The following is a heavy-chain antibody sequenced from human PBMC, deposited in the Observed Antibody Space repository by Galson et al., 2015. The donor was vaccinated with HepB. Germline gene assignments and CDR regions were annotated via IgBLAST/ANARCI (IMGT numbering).Heavy chain of an antibody. Sequence: SVKVSCKASGYTFTSYYMHWVRQAPGQGLEWMGIINPSGGSTSYAQKFQGRVTMTRDTSTSTVYMELSSLRSEDTAVYYCARDPAARPYYYYYYYMDVWGKGTTVTVSS. CDR1: GYTFTSYY. CDR2: INPSGGST. V-gene: IGHV1-46*01. CDR3: ARDPAARPYYYYYYYMDV. J-gene: IGHJ6*03. D-gene: IGHD6-6*01.